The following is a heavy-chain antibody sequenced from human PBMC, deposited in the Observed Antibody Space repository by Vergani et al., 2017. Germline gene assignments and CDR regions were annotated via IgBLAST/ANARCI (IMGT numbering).Heavy chain of an antibody. J-gene: IGHJ5*02. Sequence: QGQRVQCGAEGKKLGAPVKVPCKALGYTFTSYDSNWLRQATGQGLEWMGWMNPNSGNTGYAQKFQGRVTMTRNTSITTAYMELSSLRSEDTAVYYCARGVYSSSSGPWGQGTLVTVSS. CDR1: GYTFTSYD. V-gene: IGHV1-8*01. CDR2: MNPNSGNT. CDR3: ARGVYSSSSGP. D-gene: IGHD6-6*01.